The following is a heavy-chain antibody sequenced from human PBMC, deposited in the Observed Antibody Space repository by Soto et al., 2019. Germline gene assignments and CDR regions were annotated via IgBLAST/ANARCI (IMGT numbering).Heavy chain of an antibody. D-gene: IGHD6-13*01. V-gene: IGHV1-8*01. J-gene: IGHJ5*02. CDR3: ARDKSSSWYWFDP. CDR1: GYSFTSYD. Sequence: ASVKVSCKASGYSFTSYDIKWVRQAPGQGLEWMGWMNPHSGDTGFAQKFQGRLIMTRDTSTNTAYMELSSLRSEDTAVYYCARDKSSSWYWFDPWGQGTLVTVSS. CDR2: MNPHSGDT.